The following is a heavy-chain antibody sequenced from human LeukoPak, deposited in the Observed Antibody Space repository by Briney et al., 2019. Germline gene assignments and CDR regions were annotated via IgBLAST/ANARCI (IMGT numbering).Heavy chain of an antibody. J-gene: IGHJ3*02. D-gene: IGHD6-19*01. CDR1: GYTFSGYY. Sequence: ASVKVSCKASGYTFSGYYIQWVRQAPGQGLEWMGWINPNTGDTNYAQKFQGRVTMTRDTSITTADMEVGSLRSDDTAVYYCARDVYSSGWTDAFQNWGQGTLVTVSS. CDR2: INPNTGDT. CDR3: ARDVYSSGWTDAFQN. V-gene: IGHV1-2*02.